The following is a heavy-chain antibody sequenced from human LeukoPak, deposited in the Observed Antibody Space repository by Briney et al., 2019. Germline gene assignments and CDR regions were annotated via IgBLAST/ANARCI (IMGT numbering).Heavy chain of an antibody. V-gene: IGHV4-38-2*01. CDR3: ARHVDTMIVVVITQFDY. D-gene: IGHD3-22*01. CDR2: IHHSGST. CDR1: GYSISSGYY. J-gene: IGHJ4*02. Sequence: SETLSLTCAVSGYSISSGYYWGWIRQPPGKGLEWFGSIHHSGSTYYNPSLNSRVTISVDTSKNQFSLKLSSVTAADTAVYYCARHVDTMIVVVITQFDYWGQGTLVTVSS.